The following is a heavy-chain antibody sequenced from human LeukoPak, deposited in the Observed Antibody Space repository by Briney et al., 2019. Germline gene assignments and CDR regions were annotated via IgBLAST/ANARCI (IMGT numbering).Heavy chain of an antibody. Sequence: PGGSLRLSCAVSGFTFSNYAMHWVRQAPGKGLEWVAVISYDGNNKYYADSVKGRFTVSRDNSKNALSLQMKSLRAEDTAVYYCVKDSRVRSSGWYGDYWGQGTLVTVSS. J-gene: IGHJ4*02. CDR2: ISYDGNNK. V-gene: IGHV3-30-3*01. CDR1: GFTFSNYA. CDR3: VKDSRVRSSGWYGDY. D-gene: IGHD6-19*01.